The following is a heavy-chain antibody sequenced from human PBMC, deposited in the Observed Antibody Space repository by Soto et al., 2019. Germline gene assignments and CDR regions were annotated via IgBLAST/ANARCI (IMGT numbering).Heavy chain of an antibody. V-gene: IGHV3-7*03. J-gene: IGHJ4*02. CDR3: ARGMIVYARIPDY. D-gene: IGHD2-8*01. CDR1: GFTFSSYW. CDR2: IKEDGSEK. Sequence: GGSLRLSCAASGFTFSSYWMTWVRQAPGKGLEWVANIKEDGSEKYYVDSVKGRFTISRDNAKNSLYLQMNSLRAEDTAVYYCARGMIVYARIPDYWGQGXLVTVYS.